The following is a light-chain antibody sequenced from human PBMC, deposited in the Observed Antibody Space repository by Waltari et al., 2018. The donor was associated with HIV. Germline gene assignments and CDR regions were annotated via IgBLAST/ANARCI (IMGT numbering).Light chain of an antibody. CDR3: QVWDSSSNQYV. V-gene: IGLV3-21*02. CDR1: NIGGKS. Sequence: SYVLTQAPSVSVAPGQTAKITGGGKNIGGKSVHWYQQMPGQAPMLVLDDVWDRAAGIPERFSGSNSGNTATLTISMVEVGDEADYYCQVWDSSSNQYVFGSGTKVTVL. CDR2: DVW. J-gene: IGLJ1*01.